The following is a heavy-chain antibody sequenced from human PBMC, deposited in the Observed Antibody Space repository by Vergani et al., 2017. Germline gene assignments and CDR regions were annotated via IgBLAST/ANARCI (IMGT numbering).Heavy chain of an antibody. D-gene: IGHD3-10*01. CDR3: ARHYYGSGSYPPLGWFDP. CDR1: GGSISSYY. Sequence: QVQLQESGPGLVKPSETLSLTCTVSGGSISSYYWSWIRPPPGKGLEWIGYIYYSGSTNYNPSLKSRVTISVDTSKNQFSLKLSSVTAADTAVYYCARHYYGSGSYPPLGWFDPGGQGTLVTVSS. CDR2: IYYSGST. V-gene: IGHV4-59*08. J-gene: IGHJ5*02.